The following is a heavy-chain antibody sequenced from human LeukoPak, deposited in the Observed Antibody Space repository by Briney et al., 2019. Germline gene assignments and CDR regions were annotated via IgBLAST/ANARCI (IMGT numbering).Heavy chain of an antibody. CDR2: ISWDGGGT. Sequence: GGSLRLSCAASGFTLDDYTMHWVRQAPGKGLEWVSLISWDGGGTYYADSVKGRFTISRDNSKNSLYLQMNSLRTEDTALYYCAKDSSSTGAYIDYWGQGTLVTVSS. CDR1: GFTLDDYT. V-gene: IGHV3-43*01. J-gene: IGHJ4*02. CDR3: AKDSSSTGAYIDY. D-gene: IGHD4-17*01.